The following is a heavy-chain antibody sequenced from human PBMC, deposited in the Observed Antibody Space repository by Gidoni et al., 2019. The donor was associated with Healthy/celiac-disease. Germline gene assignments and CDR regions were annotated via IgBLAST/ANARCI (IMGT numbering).Heavy chain of an antibody. CDR3: ARNEGYCSGGSCYEKSEYGMDV. V-gene: IGHV1-69*01. D-gene: IGHD2-15*01. CDR1: GGTFSSCA. J-gene: IGHJ6*02. Sequence: QVQLVQSGAEVKKPGSSVKVPCKASGGTFSSCAIGWLRQATGQGLEWMGGIIPIFGTANYAQKFQGRVTITAAESPSTAYMELSSLRSEDTAVYYCARNEGYCSGGSCYEKSEYGMDVWGQGTTVTVSS. CDR2: IIPIFGTA.